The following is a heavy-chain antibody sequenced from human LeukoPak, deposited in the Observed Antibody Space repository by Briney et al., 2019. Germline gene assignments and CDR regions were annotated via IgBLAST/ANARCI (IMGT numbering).Heavy chain of an antibody. CDR2: ISDSGGFI. CDR3: ARRGDISGHYFFDN. J-gene: IGHJ4*02. V-gene: IGHV3-23*01. CDR1: GFTFSNYG. D-gene: IGHD3-22*01. Sequence: GGSLRLSCAASGFTFSNYGMTWVRQAPGKGLEWVSTISDSGGFISYADSVKGRFTISRDYSKNTLYLQMNSLRADDTAVYSCARRGDISGHYFFDNWGQGTLVTVSS.